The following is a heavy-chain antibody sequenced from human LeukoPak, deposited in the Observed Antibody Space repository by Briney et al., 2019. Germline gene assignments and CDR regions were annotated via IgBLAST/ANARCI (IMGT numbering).Heavy chain of an antibody. CDR2: IDHAGTT. V-gene: IGHV4-39*01. CDR3: ARRRDGYNQLGY. J-gene: IGHJ4*02. Sequence: SETLSLTCVVSGGSIITNDYWWGWIRQPPGKGLEWIGTIDHAGTTFYNVSLKSRVTISVDTPNNQFSLRLNSVGAADTAVYYCARRRDGYNQLGYWGQGTLVTVSS. D-gene: IGHD5-24*01. CDR1: GGSIITNDYW.